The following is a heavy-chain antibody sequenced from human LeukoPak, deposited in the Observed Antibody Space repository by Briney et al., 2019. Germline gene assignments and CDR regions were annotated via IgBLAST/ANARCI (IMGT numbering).Heavy chain of an antibody. CDR2: ISSSSSYI. D-gene: IGHD3/OR15-3a*01. V-gene: IGHV3-21*04. CDR1: GFTFSSYS. CDR3: ARIDDFARDYFDY. Sequence: GGSLRLSCAASGFTFSSYSMNWVRQAPGKGLEWVSSISSSSSYIYYADSVKGRFTISRDNAKNSLYLQMNSLRAEDTAVYYCARIDDFARDYFDYWGQGTLVTVSS. J-gene: IGHJ4*02.